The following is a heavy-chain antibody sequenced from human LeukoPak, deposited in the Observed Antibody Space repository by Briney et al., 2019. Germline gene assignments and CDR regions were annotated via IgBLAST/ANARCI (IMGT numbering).Heavy chain of an antibody. J-gene: IGHJ4*02. CDR2: ISSSSSYI. V-gene: IGHV3-21*01. CDR3: ARQQELDY. D-gene: IGHD6-13*01. CDR1: GFTFSSYS. Sequence: GGALRLSCAASGFTFSSYSMNWVRQAPGKGLEWVSSISSSSSYIYYADSVKGRFTISRDNSKNTLDLQMNSLRAEDTAVYYCARQQELDYWGQGTLVTVSS.